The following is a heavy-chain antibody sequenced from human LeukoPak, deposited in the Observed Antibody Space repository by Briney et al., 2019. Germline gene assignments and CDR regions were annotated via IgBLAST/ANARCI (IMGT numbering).Heavy chain of an antibody. CDR1: GYTFISYG. CDR2: ISAYNGNT. D-gene: IGHD1-26*01. V-gene: IGHV1-18*01. J-gene: IGHJ4*02. Sequence: GASVKVSRKASGYTFISYGISWVRQAPGQGLEWMGWISAYNGNTNYAQKLQGRVTMTTDTSTSTAYMELRSLRSDDTAVYYCARDLEGATFDYWGQGTLVTVSS. CDR3: ARDLEGATFDY.